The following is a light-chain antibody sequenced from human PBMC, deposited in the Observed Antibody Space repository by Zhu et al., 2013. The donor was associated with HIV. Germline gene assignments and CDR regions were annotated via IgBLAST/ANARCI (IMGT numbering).Light chain of an antibody. CDR2: GAS. J-gene: IGKJ1*01. Sequence: EIMMTQSPATLSVSPGERATLACRASQYVSSNLAWYQQKPGQVPRLLIYGASTRATGILARFSGSGSGTDFTLTINSLQSEDFAVYYCQYYSDSYLSTFGQGTKVEIK. V-gene: IGKV3-15*01. CDR3: QYYSDSYLST. CDR1: QYVSSN.